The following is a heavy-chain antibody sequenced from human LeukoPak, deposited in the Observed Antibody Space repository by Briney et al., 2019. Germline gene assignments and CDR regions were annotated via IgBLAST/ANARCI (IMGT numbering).Heavy chain of an antibody. J-gene: IGHJ3*02. CDR1: GFTVSSNY. CDR3: ARVIVGTASDAYDAFDI. D-gene: IGHD2-21*02. Sequence: GGSLRLSCAASGFTVSSNYMSWVRQDPGKGLEWVSIIYSSGSTYYADSVKGRFTISRDNSKNMLSLQMNSLRAEDSAVYYCARVIVGTASDAYDAFDIWGQGTMVTVSS. V-gene: IGHV3-66*01. CDR2: IYSSGST.